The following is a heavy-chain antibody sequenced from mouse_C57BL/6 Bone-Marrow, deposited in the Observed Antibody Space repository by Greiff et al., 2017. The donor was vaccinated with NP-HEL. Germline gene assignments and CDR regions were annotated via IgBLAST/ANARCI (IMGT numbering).Heavy chain of an antibody. CDR1: GYTFTSYW. V-gene: IGHV1-55*01. Sequence: QVQLKQPGAELVKPGASVKLSCKASGYTFTSYWITWVKQRPGQGLEWIGDIYPGSGSTNYTAKFKSKATLTADTSSSTAYMQLSSLTSEDSAVYYCARRKDAYWGQGTLVTVSA. CDR2: IYPGSGST. J-gene: IGHJ3*01. CDR3: ARRKDAY.